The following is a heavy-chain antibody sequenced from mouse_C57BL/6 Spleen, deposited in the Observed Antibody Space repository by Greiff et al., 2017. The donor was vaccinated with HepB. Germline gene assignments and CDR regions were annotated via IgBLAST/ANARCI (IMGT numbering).Heavy chain of an antibody. CDR3: ARYGGTDAMDY. CDR2: IYPGSGST. D-gene: IGHD1-1*02. V-gene: IGHV1-55*01. Sequence: QVQLQQPGAELVKPGASVKMSCKASGYTFTSYWITWVKQRPGQGLEWIGDIYPGSGSTNYNEKFKSKATLTVDTSSSTAYMQLSSLTAEDSAVYYCARYGGTDAMDYWGQGTSVTVSS. CDR1: GYTFTSYW. J-gene: IGHJ4*01.